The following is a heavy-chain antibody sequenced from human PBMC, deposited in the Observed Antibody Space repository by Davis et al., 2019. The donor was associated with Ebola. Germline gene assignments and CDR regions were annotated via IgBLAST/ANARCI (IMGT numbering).Heavy chain of an antibody. Sequence: ASVKVSCKASGSTFTGYYMHWVRQAPGQGLEWMGWINPNSGGTNYAQKFQGRVTMTRDTSISTAYMELSRLRSDDTALYYCAGWRYCSGGSCYLDAFDIWGQGTMVTVSS. CDR1: GSTFTGYY. CDR3: AGWRYCSGGSCYLDAFDI. J-gene: IGHJ3*02. V-gene: IGHV1-2*02. D-gene: IGHD2-15*01. CDR2: INPNSGGT.